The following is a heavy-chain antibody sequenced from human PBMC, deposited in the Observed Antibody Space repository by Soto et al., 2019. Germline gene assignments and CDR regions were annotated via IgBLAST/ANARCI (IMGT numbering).Heavy chain of an antibody. Sequence: EVQLVESGGGLVQPGRSLRLSCAASGFTFDDYAMHWVRQAPGKGLEWVSGISWNSGSIGYADSVKGRFTISRDNAKNSLSLQMNSLRAEDTALYYCAKDSSRRFLEWLSVYYYGMDVWGQGTTVTVSS. CDR3: AKDSSRRFLEWLSVYYYGMDV. J-gene: IGHJ6*02. CDR1: GFTFDDYA. CDR2: ISWNSGSI. D-gene: IGHD3-3*01. V-gene: IGHV3-9*01.